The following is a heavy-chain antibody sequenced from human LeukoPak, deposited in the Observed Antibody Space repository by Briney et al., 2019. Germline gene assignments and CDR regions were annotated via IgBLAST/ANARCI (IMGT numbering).Heavy chain of an antibody. V-gene: IGHV4-39*01. J-gene: IGHJ5*02. CDR1: GGSISSSSYY. CDR3: ASASGGATGFDP. D-gene: IGHD1-26*01. Sequence: SETLSLTCTVSGGSISSSSYYWGWIRQPPGKGLEWIGCIYYSGSTYYNPSLKSRVTISVDTSKNQFSLKLSSVTAADTAVYYCASASGGATGFDPWGQGTLVTVSS. CDR2: IYYSGST.